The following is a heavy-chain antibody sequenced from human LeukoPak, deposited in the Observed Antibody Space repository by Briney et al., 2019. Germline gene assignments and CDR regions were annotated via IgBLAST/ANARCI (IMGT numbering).Heavy chain of an antibody. CDR1: GYTFTGYY. J-gene: IGHJ4*02. CDR2: INPNSGGT. CDR3: ARDVFVTGTTPFFDY. Sequence: ASVKVSCKASGYTFTGYYMHWVRQAPGQGLEWMGWINPNSGGTNYAQKFQGRVTMTRDTSISTAYMELSRLRSDDTAVYYCARDVFVTGTTPFFDYWGQGTLVTVSS. D-gene: IGHD1-7*01. V-gene: IGHV1-2*02.